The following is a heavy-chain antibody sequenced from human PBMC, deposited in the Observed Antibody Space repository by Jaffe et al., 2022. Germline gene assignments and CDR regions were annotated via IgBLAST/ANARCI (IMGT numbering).Heavy chain of an antibody. Sequence: QITLKESGPTLVKPTQTLTLTCTFSGFSLSTSGVGVGWIRQPPGKALEWLALIYWDDDKRYSPSLKSRLTITKDTSKNQVVLTMTNMDPVDTATYYCAHRQSLWFGELHYYFDYWGQGTLVTVSS. D-gene: IGHD3-10*01. V-gene: IGHV2-5*02. J-gene: IGHJ4*02. CDR2: IYWDDDK. CDR3: AHRQSLWFGELHYYFDY. CDR1: GFSLSTSGVG.